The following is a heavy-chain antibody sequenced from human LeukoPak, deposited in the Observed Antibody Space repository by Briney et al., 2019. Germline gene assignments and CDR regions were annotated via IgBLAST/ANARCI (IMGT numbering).Heavy chain of an antibody. CDR3: ARPRYDFWSGYYLFDY. CDR1: GYSFTSYW. Sequence: GESLKISCKGSGYSFTSYWIGWVRQMPGKGLEWMGIIYPGDSDTRYSPSFQGQVTISADESISTAYLQWSSLKASDTAMYYCARPRYDFWSGYYLFDYWGQGTLVTVSS. D-gene: IGHD3-3*01. CDR2: IYPGDSDT. V-gene: IGHV5-51*01. J-gene: IGHJ4*02.